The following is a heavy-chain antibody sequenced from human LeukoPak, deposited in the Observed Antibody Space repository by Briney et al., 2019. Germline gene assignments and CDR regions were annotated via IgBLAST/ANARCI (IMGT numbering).Heavy chain of an antibody. CDR3: TALSDGDAFDI. V-gene: IGHV1-2*06. J-gene: IGHJ3*02. Sequence: GASVKVSCKASGYTFTGYYMHWVRQAPGQGLEWLGRIDPKTGGTKYAQKFQGRVTMTRDTSSSTAYMDLSSLRSDDTAVYFCTALSDGDAFDIWGQGTLVTVSS. CDR1: GYTFTGYY. CDR2: IDPKTGGT.